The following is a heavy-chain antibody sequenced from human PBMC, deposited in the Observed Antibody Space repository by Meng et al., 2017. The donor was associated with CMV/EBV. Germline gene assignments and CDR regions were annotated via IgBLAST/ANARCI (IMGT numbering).Heavy chain of an antibody. CDR1: GFTFSSYS. J-gene: IGHJ4*02. CDR3: ARGLQGLELLPYDFWSGYYTDFDY. Sequence: GGSLRLSCAASGFTFSSYSMNWVRQAPGKGPEWVSSISSSSSYIYYADSVKGRFTISRDNAKNSLYLQMNSLRAEDTAVYYCARGLQGLELLPYDFWSGYYTDFDYWGQGTLVTVSS. V-gene: IGHV3-21*01. CDR2: ISSSSSYI. D-gene: IGHD3-3*01.